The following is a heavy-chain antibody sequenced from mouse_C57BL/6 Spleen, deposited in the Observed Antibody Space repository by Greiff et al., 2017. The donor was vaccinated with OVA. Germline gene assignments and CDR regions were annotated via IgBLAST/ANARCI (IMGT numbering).Heavy chain of an antibody. D-gene: IGHD1-1*01. CDR2: INPGSGGT. J-gene: IGHJ1*03. CDR1: GYAFTNYL. V-gene: IGHV1-54*01. CDR3: ARDRITTVVEGKYFDV. Sequence: VQLQQSGAELVRPGTSVKVSCKASGYAFTNYLIEWVKQRPGQGLEWIGVINPGSGGTNYNEKFKGKATLTADKSSSTAYMQLSSLTSEDSAVYFCARDRITTVVEGKYFDVWGTGTTVTVSS.